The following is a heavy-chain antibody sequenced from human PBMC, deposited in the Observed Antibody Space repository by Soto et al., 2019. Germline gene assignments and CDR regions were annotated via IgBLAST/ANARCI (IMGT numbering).Heavy chain of an antibody. V-gene: IGHV1-2*02. D-gene: IGHD3-9*01. Sequence: GASVKVSCKTPGNTLTSFYIHWVRQAPGQGLEWVGRLSPTTGGTNYAQHFQGRVTVTWDMSTFTAYMELSSLIYEDTAVYYCARPPGYVTDWYYFDTWGQGTQVTVSS. CDR3: ARPPGYVTDWYYFDT. CDR2: LSPTTGGT. J-gene: IGHJ4*02. CDR1: GNTLTSFY.